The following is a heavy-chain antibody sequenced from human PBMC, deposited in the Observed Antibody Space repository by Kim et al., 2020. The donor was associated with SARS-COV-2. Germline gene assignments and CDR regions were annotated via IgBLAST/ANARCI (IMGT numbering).Heavy chain of an antibody. Sequence: GGSLRLSCAASGFTFSSYAMSWVRQAPGKGLEWVSVIYSGGSSTYYADSVKGRFTISRDNSKNTLYLQMNSLRAEDTAVYYCAKVPRAAGTGVVVYFDYWGQGTLVTVSS. CDR1: GFTFSSYA. V-gene: IGHV3-23*03. CDR3: AKVPRAAGTGVVVYFDY. D-gene: IGHD6-13*01. J-gene: IGHJ4*02. CDR2: IYSGGSST.